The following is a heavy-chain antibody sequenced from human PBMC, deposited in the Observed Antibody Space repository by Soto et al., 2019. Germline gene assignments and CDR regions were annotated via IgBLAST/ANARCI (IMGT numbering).Heavy chain of an antibody. V-gene: IGHV3-66*01. CDR3: ARGGSASGCYYYYVMDV. D-gene: IGHD3-16*01. CDR1: GFTVSSNY. Sequence: EVQLVESGGGLVQPGGSLRLSCTASGFTVSSNYMSWVRQAPGKGLEWVSVIYSGGTTYYADSVKGRFTISRDNSKNTLYLQMNSLRAEDTAVYYCARGGSASGCYYYYVMDVWGQGTTVTVSS. CDR2: IYSGGTT. J-gene: IGHJ6*02.